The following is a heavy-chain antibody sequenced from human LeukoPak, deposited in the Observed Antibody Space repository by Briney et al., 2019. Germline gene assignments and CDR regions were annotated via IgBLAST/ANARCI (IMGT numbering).Heavy chain of an antibody. CDR2: IGLSSGRT. J-gene: IGHJ4*02. CDR3: ARDHNYAFDN. CDR1: GFIFSDYS. Sequence: PGGSLRLSCAASGFIFSDYSMNWVRQAPGKGLEWISYIGLSSGRTMYADSVKGRFTFSGDNAKNSLYLQMNSLRVEDTAVYFCARDHNYAFDNWGQGILVTVSS. V-gene: IGHV3-48*04. D-gene: IGHD1-1*01.